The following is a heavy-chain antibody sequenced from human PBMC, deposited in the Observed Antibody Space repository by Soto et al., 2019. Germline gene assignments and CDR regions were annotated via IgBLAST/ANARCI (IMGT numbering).Heavy chain of an antibody. Sequence: QVQLVQSGAEVKKPGASVKVSCKASGYTFTSYAMHWVRQAPGQRLEWMGWINAGNGNTKYSQKFQGRVTITRDTSASTADMELSSLRSEDTAVYYCATPYCSSTSCYGRGYYYYGMDVWGQGTTVTVSS. J-gene: IGHJ6*02. CDR3: ATPYCSSTSCYGRGYYYYGMDV. V-gene: IGHV1-3*01. CDR2: INAGNGNT. CDR1: GYTFTSYA. D-gene: IGHD2-2*01.